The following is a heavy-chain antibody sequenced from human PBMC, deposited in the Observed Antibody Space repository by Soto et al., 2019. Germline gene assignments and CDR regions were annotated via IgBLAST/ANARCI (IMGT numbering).Heavy chain of an antibody. V-gene: IGHV4-59*01. J-gene: IGHJ3*02. CDR2: IYYSGST. CDR3: ARDLLGYCSSTSCSHDAFDI. Sequence: HSETLSLTCTVSGGSISSYYWSWIRQPPGKGLEWIGYIYYSGSTNYNPSLKSRVTISVDTSKNQFSLRLSSVTAADTAVYYCARDLLGYCSSTSCSHDAFDIWGQGTMVTVSS. D-gene: IGHD2-2*03. CDR1: GGSISSYY.